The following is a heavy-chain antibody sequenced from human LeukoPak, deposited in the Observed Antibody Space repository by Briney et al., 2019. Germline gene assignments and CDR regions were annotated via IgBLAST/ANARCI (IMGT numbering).Heavy chain of an antibody. J-gene: IGHJ4*02. CDR3: ARHLGSYPLDY. Sequence: GESLKISCKGSGYSFTSYWIGWVRPMPGKGLEWMGIIYPGDSDTRYNPSFQGQVTISADKSISTAYLQWNNLKASDTAMYYCARHLGSYPLDYWGQGTLVTVSA. CDR1: GYSFTSYW. V-gene: IGHV5-51*01. CDR2: IYPGDSDT. D-gene: IGHD3-10*01.